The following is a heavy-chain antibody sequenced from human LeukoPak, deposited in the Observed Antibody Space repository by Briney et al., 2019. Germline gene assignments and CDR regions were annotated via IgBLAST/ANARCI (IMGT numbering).Heavy chain of an antibody. CDR1: GYSFTSYW. D-gene: IGHD4-23*01. CDR3: ARQQWDYGGNSSLFDY. CDR2: IYPGDSDT. J-gene: IGHJ4*02. Sequence: GESLKISCKGSGYSFTSYWIGWVRQMPGKGLEWMGIIYPGDSDTRYSPSFQGQVTISADKSISTAYLQWSSLKASDTAMYYCARQQWDYGGNSSLFDYWGQGTLVTVSS. V-gene: IGHV5-51*01.